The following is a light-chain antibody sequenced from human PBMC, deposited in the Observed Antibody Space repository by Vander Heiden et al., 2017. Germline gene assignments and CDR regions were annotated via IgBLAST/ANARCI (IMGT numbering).Light chain of an antibody. Sequence: NFVLTQPHSLSESPGKTVTISCTPSSGSIADNYVHWYQQRPGGAPTTVILENNHRPSGVPGRFSGSIDRSSNSASLTISGLKTEDESDYYCQSYGATNVVFGGGTKLTVL. CDR2: ENN. V-gene: IGLV6-57*03. J-gene: IGLJ3*02. CDR3: QSYGATNVV. CDR1: SGSIADNY.